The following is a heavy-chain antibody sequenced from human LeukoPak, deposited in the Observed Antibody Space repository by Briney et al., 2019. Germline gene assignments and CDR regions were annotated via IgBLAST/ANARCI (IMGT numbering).Heavy chain of an antibody. V-gene: IGHV3-21*05. CDR2: INIISSEI. CDR3: ARGGVDY. Sequence: GGSLRLSCAAPGFTFSSYSMNWVRQAPGKGLEWVSYINIISSEIYYGDSVKGRFTISTDSVKNTLYLQMNSLRAEDTAVYYCARGGVDYWGQGTLVTVSS. CDR1: GFTFSSYS. J-gene: IGHJ4*02.